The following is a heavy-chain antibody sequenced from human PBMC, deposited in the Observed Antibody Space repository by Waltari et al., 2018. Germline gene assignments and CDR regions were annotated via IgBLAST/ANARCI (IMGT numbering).Heavy chain of an antibody. CDR2: IYHSGST. Sequence: QVQLQESGPGLVKPSETLSLTCAVSGYSISSGYYWGWIRQHPGKGLEWIGSIYHSGSTYYNPSLKSRVTISVDTSKNQFSLKLSSVTAADTAVYYCARVPTAYDYGDYWYYYYYGMDVWGQGTTVTVSS. V-gene: IGHV4-38-2*01. J-gene: IGHJ6*02. CDR3: ARVPTAYDYGDYWYYYYYGMDV. CDR1: GYSISSGYY. D-gene: IGHD4-17*01.